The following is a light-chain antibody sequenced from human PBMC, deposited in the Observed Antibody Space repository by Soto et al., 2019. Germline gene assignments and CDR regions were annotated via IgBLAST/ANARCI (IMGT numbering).Light chain of an antibody. Sequence: EIVLTQSPGTRSLSPGERATLSCRDSQSVRSTYLAWYQQKPGQAPRVLIYGASRRATGIPERFSGSGSETDFTLTINRLEPEDFAVYYCQHYGDSRTFGQGTKVEIK. CDR3: QHYGDSRT. V-gene: IGKV3-20*01. CDR1: QSVRSTY. CDR2: GAS. J-gene: IGKJ1*01.